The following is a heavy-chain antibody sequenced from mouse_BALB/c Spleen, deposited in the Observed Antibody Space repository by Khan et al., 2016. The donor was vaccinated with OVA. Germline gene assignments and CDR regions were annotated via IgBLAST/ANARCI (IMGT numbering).Heavy chain of an antibody. J-gene: IGHJ3*01. CDR1: GFSLSNYG. V-gene: IGHV2-9*02. D-gene: IGHD1-3*01. Sequence: QVQLKESGPGLVAPSQTLSITCTVSGFSLSNYGVHWVRQPPGKGLEWLGVIWAGGSTNHNSAFMSRLSISKDDSQSQVFLKLNSLQTDDTAMYYCARALYNGAWFADWGQGTLVTVSA. CDR3: ARALYNGAWFAD. CDR2: IWAGGST.